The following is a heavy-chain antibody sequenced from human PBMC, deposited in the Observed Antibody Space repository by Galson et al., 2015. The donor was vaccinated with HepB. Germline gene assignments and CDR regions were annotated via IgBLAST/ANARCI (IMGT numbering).Heavy chain of an antibody. J-gene: IGHJ4*02. V-gene: IGHV5-51*01. CDR3: AMSPYYYDSSGYYTYYFDY. CDR1: GYSFTSYW. D-gene: IGHD3-22*01. Sequence: QSGAEVKKPGESLKISCKGFGYSFTSYWIGWVRQMPGKGLEWMGIIYPGDSDTRYSPSFQGQVTISADKSISTAYLQWSSLKASDTAMYYCAMSPYYYDSSGYYTYYFDYWGQGTLVTVSS. CDR2: IYPGDSDT.